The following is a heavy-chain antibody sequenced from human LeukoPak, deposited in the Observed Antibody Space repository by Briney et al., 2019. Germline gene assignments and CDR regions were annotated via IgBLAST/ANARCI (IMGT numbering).Heavy chain of an antibody. J-gene: IGHJ4*02. D-gene: IGHD6-6*01. CDR3: ARDFRSSSSHYYFDY. CDR2: IIPIFGTA. CDR1: GGTFSSYA. Sequence: ASVKVSCKASGGTFSSYAISWVRQAPGQGLEWMGGIIPIFGTANYAQKFQGRVTITADESTSTAYMELSSLRSEDTAVYYCARDFRSSSSHYYFDYWGQGTLVTVSS. V-gene: IGHV1-69*13.